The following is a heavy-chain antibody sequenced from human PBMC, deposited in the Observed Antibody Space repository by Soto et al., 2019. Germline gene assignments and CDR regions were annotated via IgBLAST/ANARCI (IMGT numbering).Heavy chain of an antibody. Sequence: QDQLVQSGAEVKKPGSSVKVSCKASGGTFSSHTFSWVRQAPGQGLEWMGRIIPALGTATYAQKFQCRVTITADESPTTVYMELNSLRSEDTAVYYCARPDFGDYWYFDLWGRGTLVTVSS. J-gene: IGHJ2*01. D-gene: IGHD4-17*01. CDR2: IIPALGTA. CDR1: GGTFSSHT. CDR3: ARPDFGDYWYFDL. V-gene: IGHV1-69*08.